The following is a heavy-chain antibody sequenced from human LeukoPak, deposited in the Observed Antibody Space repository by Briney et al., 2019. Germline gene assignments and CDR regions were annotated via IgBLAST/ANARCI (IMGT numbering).Heavy chain of an antibody. CDR3: ARGPGPPVVVVAANWFDP. D-gene: IGHD2-15*01. CDR2: IYHSGST. V-gene: IGHV4-38-2*02. Sequence: ASETLSLTCTVSGYSISSGYYWGWIRQPPGKGLEWIGSIYHSGSTYYNPSLKSRVTISVDTSKNQFSLKLSSVTAADTAVYYCARGPGPPVVVVAANWFDPWGQGTLVTVSS. J-gene: IGHJ5*02. CDR1: GYSISSGYY.